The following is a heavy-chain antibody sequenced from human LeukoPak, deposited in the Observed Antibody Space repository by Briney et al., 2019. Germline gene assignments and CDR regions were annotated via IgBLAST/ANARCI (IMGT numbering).Heavy chain of an antibody. Sequence: PSETLSLTSAVSGGSISSGGYSWSWIRQPPGKGLEWIGYIYHSGSTYYNPSLKSRVAISVDRSKNQFSLKLSSVTAADTAVYYCARDSGSYSNWFDPWGQGTLVTVSS. CDR1: GGSISSGGYS. CDR2: IYHSGST. CDR3: ARDSGSYSNWFDP. J-gene: IGHJ5*02. V-gene: IGHV4-30-2*01. D-gene: IGHD3-10*01.